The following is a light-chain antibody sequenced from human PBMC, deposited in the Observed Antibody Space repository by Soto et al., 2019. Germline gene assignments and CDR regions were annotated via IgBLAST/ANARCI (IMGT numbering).Light chain of an antibody. Sequence: EIMMTQSPCTLSASPGERATLSCRASQSVSSNLAWYQQKPGQAPRLLIYAVSTRATGIPARFSGSGSGTEFTLTISSLQSEDFAVYYCQQYNKGPLTF. J-gene: IGKJ1*01. CDR1: QSVSSN. CDR3: QQYNKGPLT. CDR2: AVS. V-gene: IGKV3-15*01.